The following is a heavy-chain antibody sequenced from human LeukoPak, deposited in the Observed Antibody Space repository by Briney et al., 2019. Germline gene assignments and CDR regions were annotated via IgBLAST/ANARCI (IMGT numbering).Heavy chain of an antibody. Sequence: PGGSLRLSCAASGFTFSSYAMHWVRQAPGKGLEWVAVISYDGSNKYYADSVKGRFTISRDNSKNTLYLQMNSLRAEDTAVYYCASTSCGGDCYSDYWGQGTLVTVSS. CDR2: ISYDGSNK. J-gene: IGHJ4*02. D-gene: IGHD2-21*02. V-gene: IGHV3-30*04. CDR3: ASTSCGGDCYSDY. CDR1: GFTFSSYA.